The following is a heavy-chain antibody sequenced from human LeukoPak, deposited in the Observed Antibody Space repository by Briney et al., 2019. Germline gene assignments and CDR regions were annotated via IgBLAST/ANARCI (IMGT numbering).Heavy chain of an antibody. V-gene: IGHV3-21*01. Sequence: GGSLRLSCAASGFTFSSYSMNWVRQAPGKGLEWVSSISSSSSYIYYADSVKGRFTISRDNAKNSLFLHMNSLRAEDTAVYYCARSLIADGAFDIWGQGTMVTVSS. J-gene: IGHJ3*02. CDR1: GFTFSSYS. D-gene: IGHD2-21*01. CDR2: ISSSSSYI. CDR3: ARSLIADGAFDI.